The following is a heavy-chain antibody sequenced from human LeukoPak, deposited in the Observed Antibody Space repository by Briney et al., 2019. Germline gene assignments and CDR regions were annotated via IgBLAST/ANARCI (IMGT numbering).Heavy chain of an antibody. CDR2: IKQDESEK. Sequence: GGSLRLSCAASGFTFSSYWMSWVRQAPGKGLEWVANIKQDESEKYYFDSVKGRFTTSRDDAKNSLYLQMNSLRAEDTAVYYCARETPGESHPYHFDYWGQGTLVTVSS. D-gene: IGHD3-10*01. V-gene: IGHV3-7*01. CDR1: GFTFSSYW. J-gene: IGHJ4*02. CDR3: ARETPGESHPYHFDY.